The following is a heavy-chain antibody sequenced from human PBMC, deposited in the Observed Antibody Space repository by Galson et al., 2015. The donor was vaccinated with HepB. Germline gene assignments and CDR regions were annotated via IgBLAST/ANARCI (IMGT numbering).Heavy chain of an antibody. V-gene: IGHV5-51*01. D-gene: IGHD5-18*01. CDR1: GYSFTNYW. CDR3: AKQVGETVMVN. CDR2: IYPGDSGT. Sequence: QSGAEVKKPGESLRISCKASGYSFTNYWIGWVRQMPGKGLEWTGIIYPGDSGTRYSPSFQGQVTISADKSISTAYLQWSSLKASDTAMYYCAKQVGETVMVNWGQGTLVTVSS. J-gene: IGHJ4*02.